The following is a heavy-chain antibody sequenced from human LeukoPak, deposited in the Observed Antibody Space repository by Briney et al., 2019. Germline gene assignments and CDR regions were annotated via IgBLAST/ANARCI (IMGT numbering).Heavy chain of an antibody. CDR3: ARDRSLGPPGGFDY. CDR1: GFTFSSYS. CDR2: ISSGSDYI. D-gene: IGHD3-16*01. Sequence: GGSLRLSCSASGFTFSSYSMNWVRQAPGKGLEWVSTISSGSDYIYYADSVKGRFTISRDNAKNSVYLQMHSLRADDTAVYYCARDRSLGPPGGFDYWGQGTLVTVSS. V-gene: IGHV3-21*01. J-gene: IGHJ4*02.